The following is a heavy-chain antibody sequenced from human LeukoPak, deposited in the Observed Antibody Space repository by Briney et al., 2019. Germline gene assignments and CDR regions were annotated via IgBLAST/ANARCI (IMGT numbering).Heavy chain of an antibody. D-gene: IGHD3-10*01. CDR3: AKDRVYYYGSGSYYKTSYFDY. CDR2: ISGSGGST. CDR1: GFTFSSYA. V-gene: IGHV3-23*01. J-gene: IGHJ4*02. Sequence: SGGSLRLSCAASGFTFSSYAMSWVRQAPGKGLEWVSAISGSGGSTYYADSVKGRFTISRGNSKNTLYLQMNSLRAEDTAVYYCAKDRVYYYGSGSYYKTSYFDYWGQGTLVTVSS.